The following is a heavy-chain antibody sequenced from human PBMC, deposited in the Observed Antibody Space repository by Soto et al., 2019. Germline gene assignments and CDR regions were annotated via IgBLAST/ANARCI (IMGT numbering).Heavy chain of an antibody. CDR1: GGSFSGYY. CDR2: INHSGSS. V-gene: IGHV4-34*01. D-gene: IGHD6-19*01. J-gene: IGHJ6*02. CDR3: ARVPLRRYSSGPPPGYPYYYYYGMDV. Sequence: QVQLQQWGAGLLKPSETLSLTCAVYGGSFSGYYWSWIRQPPGKGLGWIGEINHSGSSNYNPSLKSRVTISVDTYKNQFSLKLNSVTAADTAVYYCARVPLRRYSSGPPPGYPYYYYYGMDVWGQGTTVTVSS.